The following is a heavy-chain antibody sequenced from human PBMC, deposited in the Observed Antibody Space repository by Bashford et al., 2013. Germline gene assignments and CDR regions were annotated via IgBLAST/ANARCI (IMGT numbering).Heavy chain of an antibody. J-gene: IGHJ6*03. D-gene: IGHD1-1*01. CDR3: AHGQTEGFGYYYYYMDV. Sequence: SGPTLVKPTETLTLTCTVSGFSLSTSGVGVGWIRQPPGKALEWLALIYWDDDKRYSPSLKSRLTITKDTSKNXVVLTMTNMDPVDTATYYCAHGQTEGFGYYYYYMDVWDKGTTVTVSS. V-gene: IGHV2-5*02. CDR2: IYWDDDK. CDR1: GFSLSTSGVG.